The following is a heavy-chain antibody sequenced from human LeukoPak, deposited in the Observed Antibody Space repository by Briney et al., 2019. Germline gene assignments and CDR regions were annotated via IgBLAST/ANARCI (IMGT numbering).Heavy chain of an antibody. V-gene: IGHV1-8*01. Sequence: GASVKVSCKASGYTFTSYDINWVRQATGQGLEWMGWMNPNSGNTGYAQKFQGRVTMTRNTSISTAYMELSSLRSEDTAVYYCAGNKAAVAGQVDAFDIWGQGTMVTVSS. CDR3: AGNKAAVAGQVDAFDI. CDR2: MNPNSGNT. J-gene: IGHJ3*02. CDR1: GYTFTSYD. D-gene: IGHD6-19*01.